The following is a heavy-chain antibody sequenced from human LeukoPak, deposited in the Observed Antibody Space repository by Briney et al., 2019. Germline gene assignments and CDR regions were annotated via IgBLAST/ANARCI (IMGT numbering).Heavy chain of an antibody. CDR3: GFRSSSRYYFDY. J-gene: IGHJ4*02. CDR1: GGSVSSGSYY. CDR2: IYYTGST. V-gene: IGHV4-61*01. Sequence: PSETLSLTCTVSGGSVSSGSYYWSWIRQPPGKGLEWIGYIYYTGSTYYNPSLKSRVTISVDTSKNQFSLKLSSATAADTAVYYCGFRSSSRYYFDYWGQGTLVTVSS. D-gene: IGHD6-13*01.